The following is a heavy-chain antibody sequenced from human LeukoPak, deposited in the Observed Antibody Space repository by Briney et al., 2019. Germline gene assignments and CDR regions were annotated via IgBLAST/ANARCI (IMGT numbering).Heavy chain of an antibody. V-gene: IGHV1-46*01. CDR3: ARSRGTYFDY. D-gene: IGHD1-26*01. J-gene: IGHJ4*02. Sequence: WASVKVSCKASGYTFTNYYIHSVRQAPGQGLEWMGMINPSGGSTIYAQKFQGRVTVTRDTSTSTVYMELSSLRSEDTAVYYCARSRGTYFDYWGQGTLVTVSS. CDR2: INPSGGST. CDR1: GYTFTNYY.